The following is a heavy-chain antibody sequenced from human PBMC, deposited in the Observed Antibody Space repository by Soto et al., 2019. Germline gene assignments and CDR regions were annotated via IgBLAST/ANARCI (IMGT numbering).Heavy chain of an antibody. CDR3: AASCVGCGGFNYYGMDV. CDR2: INHSGST. V-gene: IGHV4-34*08. CDR1: GGTFSGYD. Sequence: SETLSLTSAVYGGTFSGYDWSWIRQPPGKGLEWIGEINHSGSTNYNPSLKSRVTISVDTSKNQFSLKLSSVTAADTAVYYCAASCVGCGGFNYYGMDVWGQGTTVTVSS. D-gene: IGHD2-21*01. J-gene: IGHJ6*02.